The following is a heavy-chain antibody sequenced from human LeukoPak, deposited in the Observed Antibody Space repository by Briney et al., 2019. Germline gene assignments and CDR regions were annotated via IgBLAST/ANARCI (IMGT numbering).Heavy chain of an antibody. Sequence: SETLSLTCAVYGGSFSDYSWSWIRQPPGKGLEWIGRIYTSGSTNYNPSLKSRVTMSVDTSKNQFSLKLSSVTAADTAVYYCARDSSGYYPSSLFDYWGQGTLVTVSS. CDR3: ARDSSGYYPSSLFDY. D-gene: IGHD3-22*01. J-gene: IGHJ4*02. V-gene: IGHV4-59*10. CDR2: IYTSGST. CDR1: GGSFSDYS.